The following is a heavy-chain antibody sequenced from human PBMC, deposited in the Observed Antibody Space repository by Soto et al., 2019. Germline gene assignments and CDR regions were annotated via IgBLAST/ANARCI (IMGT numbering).Heavy chain of an antibody. CDR1: GVTFSSYA. Sequence: GGALGLCCAASGVTFSSYALSGVRRAPGKGLEWVSGISGSGGRTYYADSVKGRLTISRDNSKHTLYLQMNSLRAEDTAVYYCAKADDFWSGYHIYYYYGMDVWGQGTTVPVSS. J-gene: IGHJ6*02. D-gene: IGHD3-3*01. CDR2: ISGSGGRT. V-gene: IGHV3-23*01. CDR3: AKADDFWSGYHIYYYYGMDV.